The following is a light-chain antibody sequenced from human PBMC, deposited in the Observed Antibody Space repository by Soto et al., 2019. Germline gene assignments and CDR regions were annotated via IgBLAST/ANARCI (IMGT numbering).Light chain of an antibody. CDR1: QSVSRY. V-gene: IGKV3-11*01. Sequence: EIVLTQSPATLSLSPGERATLSCRASQSVSRYLAWYQQKPGQAPRLLIYDASNRATGIPARFSGSGSGTDCTLTISDLEPEDFAVYYCQHRSNWPLTFGGGTKVEIK. CDR3: QHRSNWPLT. CDR2: DAS. J-gene: IGKJ4*01.